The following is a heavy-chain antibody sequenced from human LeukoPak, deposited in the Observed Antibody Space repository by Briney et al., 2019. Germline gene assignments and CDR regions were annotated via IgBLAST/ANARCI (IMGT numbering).Heavy chain of an antibody. J-gene: IGHJ6*03. Sequence: PGGSLRLSCEASKFTFSNSWMHWVRQAPGKGLVWVSRINSDGSSTTYADFVKGWFTISRDNAKNTLYLQMNGLRAEDTAVYYCARDHWDYYYVDVWGKGTTVTVSS. CDR3: ARDHWDYYYVDV. CDR2: INSDGSST. CDR1: KFTFSNSW. D-gene: IGHD3-16*01. V-gene: IGHV3-74*01.